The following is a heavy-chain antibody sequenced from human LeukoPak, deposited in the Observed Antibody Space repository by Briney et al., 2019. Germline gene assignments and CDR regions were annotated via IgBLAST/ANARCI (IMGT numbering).Heavy chain of an antibody. CDR1: GGSFSTHF. V-gene: IGHV4-34*01. Sequence: SETLSLTCGVTGGSFSTHFWAWIRQSPARGLEWIGEINQSGDTDYNPSLKRRVKISIDVSRSQFSLTLTPVTAADTAMYYCARVLGIAVVAGATEDNYFDSWGQGALVTVSS. J-gene: IGHJ4*02. CDR2: INQSGDT. D-gene: IGHD2-2*03. CDR3: ARVLGIAVVAGATEDNYFDS.